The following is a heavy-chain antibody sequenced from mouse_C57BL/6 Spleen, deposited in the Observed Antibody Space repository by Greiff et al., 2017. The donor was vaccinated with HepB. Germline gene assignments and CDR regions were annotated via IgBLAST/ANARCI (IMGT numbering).Heavy chain of an antibody. Sequence: DVKLVESGGDLVKPGGSLKLSCAASGFTFSSYGMSWVRQTPDKRLEWVATISSGGSYTYYPDSVKGRFTISRDNAKNALYLQMSSLKSEDTAMYYCARHSSGSSYYFDYWGPGTTLTVSS. D-gene: IGHD1-1*01. V-gene: IGHV5-6*02. J-gene: IGHJ2*01. CDR2: ISSGGSYT. CDR1: GFTFSSYG. CDR3: ARHSSGSSYYFDY.